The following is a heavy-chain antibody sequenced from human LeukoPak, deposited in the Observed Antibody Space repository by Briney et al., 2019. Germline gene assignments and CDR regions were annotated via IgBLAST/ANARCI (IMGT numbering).Heavy chain of an antibody. V-gene: IGHV4-31*03. CDR2: ISYNGNT. D-gene: IGHD3-22*01. Sequence: PSETLSLTCTVSGGSISSGGYYWSWIRLHPGKGLEWIGYISYNGNTNHNPSLKSRITISLDTSENQFSLKLTSVTAADTAVYYCASGDRSTYYFRYWGQGTLVTVSS. CDR3: ASGDRSTYYFRY. J-gene: IGHJ4*02. CDR1: GGSISSGGYY.